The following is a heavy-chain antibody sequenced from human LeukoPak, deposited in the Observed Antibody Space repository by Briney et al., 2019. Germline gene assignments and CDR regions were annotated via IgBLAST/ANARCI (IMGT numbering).Heavy chain of an antibody. CDR1: GYSISSGYY. D-gene: IGHD2-8*02. CDR3: ARDPGRTHVRFDP. Sequence: SSETLSLTCIVSGYSISSGYYWGWIRQPPGKGLEWIGSIYHSGSTYYNPSLKSRVTISVDTSKNQFSLKLSSVTAADTAVYYCARDPGRTHVRFDPWGQGTLVTVSS. V-gene: IGHV4-38-2*02. J-gene: IGHJ5*02. CDR2: IYHSGST.